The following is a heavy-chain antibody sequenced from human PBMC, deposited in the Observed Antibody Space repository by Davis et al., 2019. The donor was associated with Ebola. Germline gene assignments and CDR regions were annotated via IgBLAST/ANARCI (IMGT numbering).Heavy chain of an antibody. J-gene: IGHJ4*02. D-gene: IGHD5-24*01. V-gene: IGHV3-23*01. Sequence: GESLKISCAASGFSITDYAMSWVRQARGKGLEWVSSLSGTGATMDFADSVKGRFTISRDNSKNTVSLQMNSLRAEDTAMYYCARGDGYNYFDSWGQGTLVTVSS. CDR1: GFSITDYA. CDR3: ARGDGYNYFDS. CDR2: LSGTGATM.